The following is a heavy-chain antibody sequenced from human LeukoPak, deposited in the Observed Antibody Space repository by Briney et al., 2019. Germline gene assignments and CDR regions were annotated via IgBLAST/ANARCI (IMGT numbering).Heavy chain of an antibody. CDR3: ARGGNKEFDY. CDR2: IYSGGNT. CDR1: GFSVSSNY. D-gene: IGHD2/OR15-2a*01. Sequence: PGGSLRLSCAASGFSVSSNYMSWVRPTPGKGLEWVSVIYSGGNTYYADSVKGRFTISRDNSKNTLHLQMNSPRAEDTAVYYCARGGNKEFDYWGQGALVTVSS. J-gene: IGHJ4*02. V-gene: IGHV3-53*01.